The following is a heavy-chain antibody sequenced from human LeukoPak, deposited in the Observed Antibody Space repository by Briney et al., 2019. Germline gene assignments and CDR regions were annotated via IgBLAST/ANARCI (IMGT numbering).Heavy chain of an antibody. CDR1: GFTFSSYA. V-gene: IGHV3-30*04. CDR3: ARDIMVRGVYGMDV. J-gene: IGHJ6*02. Sequence: GRSLRLSCAASGFTFSSYAMHWVRQAPGKGLEWVAVISYDGSNKYYADSVKGRFTISRDNSKNTLYLRMNSLRAEDTAVYYCARDIMVRGVYGMDVWGQGTTVTVSS. D-gene: IGHD3-10*01. CDR2: ISYDGSNK.